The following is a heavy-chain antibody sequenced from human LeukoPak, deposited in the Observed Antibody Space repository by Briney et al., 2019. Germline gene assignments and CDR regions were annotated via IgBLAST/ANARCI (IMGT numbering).Heavy chain of an antibody. J-gene: IGHJ4*02. D-gene: IGHD6-19*01. Sequence: GGSLRLSCAASGFTFSSYAMSWVRQAPGKGLEWVSAISGSGGSTYYADSEKGRFTISRDNSKNTLYLHMNSLRAEDTAVYYCARVEAVADYWGQGTLVTVSS. CDR3: ARVEAVADY. CDR2: ISGSGGST. CDR1: GFTFSSYA. V-gene: IGHV3-23*01.